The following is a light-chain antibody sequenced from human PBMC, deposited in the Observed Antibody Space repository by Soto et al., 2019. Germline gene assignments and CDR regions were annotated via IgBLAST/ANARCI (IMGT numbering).Light chain of an antibody. V-gene: IGKV3-20*01. CDR2: DTS. CDR3: QQCGSSPS. Sequence: EIVLTQSPGTLSLSPGERATLSCRASQSVSSSYLAWYQQKPGQAPRLLIYDTSSRATGIPDRFSGSGSGTDFTLAISRLEPEDFAVYYCQQCGSSPSFGKGTKVEVK. J-gene: IGKJ1*01. CDR1: QSVSSSY.